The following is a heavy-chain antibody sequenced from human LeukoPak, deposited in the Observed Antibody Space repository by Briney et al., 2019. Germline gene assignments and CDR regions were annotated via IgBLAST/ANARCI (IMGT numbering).Heavy chain of an antibody. CDR2: ISYDGSNK. CDR1: GFTFSSYA. CDR3: ARDAHFYPAYDKLRY. D-gene: IGHD3-22*01. Sequence: QAGGSLRLSCAASGFTFSSYAMPWVRQAPGKGLEWVAVISYDGSNKYYTDSVKSRFTISRDNSKNTLYLQMNSLRAEDTAVYYCARDAHFYPAYDKLRYWGQGTLVTVSA. V-gene: IGHV3-30-3*01. J-gene: IGHJ4*02.